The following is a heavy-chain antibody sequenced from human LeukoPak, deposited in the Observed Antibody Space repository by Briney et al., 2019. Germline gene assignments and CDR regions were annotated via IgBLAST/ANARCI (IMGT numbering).Heavy chain of an antibody. CDR1: GGSISSSSYY. CDR2: IYISGST. CDR3: ARDRGTWNDDGFDY. V-gene: IGHV4-39*07. D-gene: IGHD1-1*01. J-gene: IGHJ4*02. Sequence: SETLSLTCTVSGGSISSSSYYWGWIRQPPGKGLEWIGRIYISGSTNYNPSLKSRVTMSVDTSKNQFSLKLSSVTAADTAVYYCARDRGTWNDDGFDYWGQGTLVTVSS.